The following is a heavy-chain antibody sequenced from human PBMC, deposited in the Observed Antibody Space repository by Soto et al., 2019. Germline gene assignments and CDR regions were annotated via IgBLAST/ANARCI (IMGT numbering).Heavy chain of an antibody. CDR3: ARLMGRIAAAGTPGGAIDY. Sequence: ASVKVSCKASGYTFTSYGISWVRQAPGQGLEWMGWISAYNGNTNYAQKLQGRVTMTTDTSTSTAYMELRSLRSDDTAVYYCARLMGRIAAAGTPGGAIDYWCQGTLVTVSS. CDR1: GYTFTSYG. D-gene: IGHD6-13*01. J-gene: IGHJ4*02. CDR2: ISAYNGNT. V-gene: IGHV1-18*04.